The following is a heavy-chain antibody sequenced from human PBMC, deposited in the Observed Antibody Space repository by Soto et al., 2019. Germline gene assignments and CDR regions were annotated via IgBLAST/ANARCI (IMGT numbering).Heavy chain of an antibody. CDR3: AKWGIVATIPYYFDY. CDR2: ISGGGGIT. CDR1: AFTFSSYA. V-gene: IGHV3-23*01. Sequence: GSLRLSCAASAFTFSSYAMSWVRQAPGKGLEWVSAISGGGGITYYADSVKGRFTISRDNSKNTLYLQMNSLRAEDTAIYYCAKWGIVATIPYYFDYWGQGALVTVSS. D-gene: IGHD5-12*01. J-gene: IGHJ4*02.